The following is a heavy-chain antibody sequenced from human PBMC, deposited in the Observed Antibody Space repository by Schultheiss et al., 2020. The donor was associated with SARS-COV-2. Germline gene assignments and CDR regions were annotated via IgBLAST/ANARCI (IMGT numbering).Heavy chain of an antibody. V-gene: IGHV3-23*01. CDR1: GFSFSSYA. CDR2: ISGSGGNT. D-gene: IGHD4-17*01. Sequence: GGSLRLSCAASGFSFSSYAMNWVRQAPGKGLEWVSGISGSGGNTDSADSVKGRFTISRDNSKNTLYLQMNSLRAEDTAVYYCAKRGYGDSRYYYGMDVWGQGTTVTVSS. CDR3: AKRGYGDSRYYYGMDV. J-gene: IGHJ6*02.